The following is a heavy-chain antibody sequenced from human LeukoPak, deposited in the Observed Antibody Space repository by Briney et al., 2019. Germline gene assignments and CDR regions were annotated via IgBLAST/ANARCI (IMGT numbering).Heavy chain of an antibody. V-gene: IGHV4-34*01. Sequence: SETLSLTCAVYGGSFSGYYWSWIRQPPGKGLEWIGEINHSGSTNYNPSLKSRVTISVDTSKNQFSLKLSSVTAADTAVYYCARGSEYYDSSGYSGYYFDYWGQGTLVTVSS. CDR3: ARGSEYYDSSGYSGYYFDY. J-gene: IGHJ4*02. D-gene: IGHD3-22*01. CDR2: INHSGST. CDR1: GGSFSGYY.